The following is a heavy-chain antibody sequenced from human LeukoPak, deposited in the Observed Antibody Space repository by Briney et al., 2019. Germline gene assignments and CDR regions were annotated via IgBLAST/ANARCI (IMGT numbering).Heavy chain of an antibody. CDR3: AGATHDILTGYAPLDY. CDR1: GFTVSSKY. V-gene: IGHV3-66*01. D-gene: IGHD3-9*01. Sequence: PGGSLRLSCAASGFTVSSKYMNWVRQAPGKGLEWVSVIYTGGYTYYADSVKGRFTISRDNSKNTLHLQMNSLRAEDAAVYYCAGATHDILTGYAPLDYWGQGTLVTVSS. J-gene: IGHJ4*02. CDR2: IYTGGYT.